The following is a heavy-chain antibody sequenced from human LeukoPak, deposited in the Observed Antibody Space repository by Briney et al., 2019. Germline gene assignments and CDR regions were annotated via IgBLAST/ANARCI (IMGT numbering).Heavy chain of an antibody. D-gene: IGHD2-2*01. V-gene: IGHV3-30*18. Sequence: GGSLRLSCAASGFTFSCYGMHWVRQAPGKGLEWVAVISYDGSNKYYADSVKGRFTISRDNSKNTLYLQMNSLRAEDTAVYYCAKGDIVVVPAVKLRVGMDVWGKGTTVTVSS. CDR2: ISYDGSNK. CDR1: GFTFSCYG. CDR3: AKGDIVVVPAVKLRVGMDV. J-gene: IGHJ6*04.